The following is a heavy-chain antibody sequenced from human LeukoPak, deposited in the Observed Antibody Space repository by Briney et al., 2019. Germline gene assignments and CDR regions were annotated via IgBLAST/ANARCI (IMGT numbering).Heavy chain of an antibody. CDR3: ARDYLEVELRILPWFDP. CDR1: GFTFSSYA. J-gene: IGHJ5*02. D-gene: IGHD1-7*01. Sequence: GRSLRLSCAASGFTFSSYAMHWVRQAPGKGLEGVAVISYDGSNKYYADSVKGRFTISRDNSKNTLYLQMNSLSAEDTAVDYCARDYLEVELRILPWFDPWAREPWSPSPQ. CDR2: ISYDGSNK. V-gene: IGHV3-30*01.